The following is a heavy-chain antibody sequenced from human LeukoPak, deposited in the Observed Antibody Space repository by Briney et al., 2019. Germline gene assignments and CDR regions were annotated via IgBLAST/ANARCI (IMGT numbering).Heavy chain of an antibody. CDR2: INSDGSST. Sequence: GGSLRLSCAGSGCTFSSYWRHWVRQAPGKGLVGVSRINSDGSSTNYADSVKGRFTISRDNAKNTLYLQMNSLRAEDTAVYYCARNLYSSGWYRNWFDPWGQGTLVTVSS. V-gene: IGHV3-74*01. CDR3: ARNLYSSGWYRNWFDP. CDR1: GCTFSSYW. D-gene: IGHD6-19*01. J-gene: IGHJ5*02.